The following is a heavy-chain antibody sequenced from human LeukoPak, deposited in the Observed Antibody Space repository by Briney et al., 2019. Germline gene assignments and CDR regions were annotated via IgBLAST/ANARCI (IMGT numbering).Heavy chain of an antibody. D-gene: IGHD3-22*01. CDR1: GFTFSSYW. J-gene: IGHJ4*02. CDR3: GRDKSEYDSSGRGDY. Sequence: AGGSLRLSCAASGFTFSSYWMNWVRQAPGKGLVWVSRINGDGSYTKYADSVKGRFTISRDNAKNTLFLQMNSLSAEDTAVYFCGRDKSEYDSSGRGDYWGQGTLVTVSS. CDR2: INGDGSYT. V-gene: IGHV3-74*03.